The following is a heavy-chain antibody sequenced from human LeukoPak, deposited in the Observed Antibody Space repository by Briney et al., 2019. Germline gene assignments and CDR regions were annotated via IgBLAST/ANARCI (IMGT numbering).Heavy chain of an antibody. D-gene: IGHD5-12*01. J-gene: IGHJ4*02. CDR2: ISGSGRTM. V-gene: IGHV3-48*03. Sequence: QAGGSLRLSCAASGFTFSSYEMNWVRQAPGKGLEWVSYISGSGRTMSYADSVKGRFTISRDYAKNSLYLQMNSLRVEDTAVYHCATGGLYGYDVFDYWGQGTLVTVSS. CDR3: ATGGLYGYDVFDY. CDR1: GFTFSSYE.